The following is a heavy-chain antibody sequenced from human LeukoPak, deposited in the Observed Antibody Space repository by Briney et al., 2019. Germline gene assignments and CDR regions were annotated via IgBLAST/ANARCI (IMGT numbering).Heavy chain of an antibody. CDR1: GFTFSSYA. CDR3: AKDQGIQLWLHFGMDV. D-gene: IGHD5-18*01. Sequence: PGGSLRLSCSASGFTFSSYAMSWVRQAPGKGLEWVSAISGSGGSTYYADSVKGRFTISRDNSKNTLYLQMNSLRAEDTAVYYCAKDQGIQLWLHFGMDVWGQGTTVTVSS. V-gene: IGHV3-23*01. J-gene: IGHJ6*02. CDR2: ISGSGGST.